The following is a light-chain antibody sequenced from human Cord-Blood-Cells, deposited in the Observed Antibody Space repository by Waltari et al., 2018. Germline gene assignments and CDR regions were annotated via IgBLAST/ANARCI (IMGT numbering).Light chain of an antibody. CDR2: AAS. CDR1: QSISSY. CDR3: QQSYSTPRT. Sequence: LQMTQFPSSVSASVGETVTLTCRASQSISSYLNWYQQKPGKAPKLLIYAASSLQSGVPSRFSGSGSGTDFTLTISSLQPEDFATYYCQQSYSTPRTFGQGTKVEIK. V-gene: IGKV1-39*01. J-gene: IGKJ1*01.